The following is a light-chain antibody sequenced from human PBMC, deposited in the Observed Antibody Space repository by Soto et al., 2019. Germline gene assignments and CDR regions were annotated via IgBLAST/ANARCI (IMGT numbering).Light chain of an antibody. V-gene: IGKV3-20*01. CDR1: ESISRDY. CDR3: QQYGGVPYT. J-gene: IGKJ2*01. CDR2: GAS. Sequence: EIVLTQSPGTLSLSPGQRATLSCRASESISRDYLAWYQQRLGQAPRLLIYGASSGATGIPDRFSGSGSGTDFTLTISRLDPEDLAIYYCQQYGGVPYTFGQGTKLEIK.